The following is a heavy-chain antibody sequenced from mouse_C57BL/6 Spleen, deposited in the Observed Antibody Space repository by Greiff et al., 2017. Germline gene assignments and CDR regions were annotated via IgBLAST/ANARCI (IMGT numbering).Heavy chain of an antibody. CDR1: GYTFTSYW. D-gene: IGHD1-1*02. Sequence: QVQLQQPGAELVMPGASVKLSCKASGYTFTSYWMHWVKQRPGQGLEWIGEIDPSDSYTNYNEKFKGKATLTVDKSSSTASMQLSSLTAEDTAVYYCARSENPLLVAYWGQGTLVTVSA. CDR2: IDPSDSYT. J-gene: IGHJ3*01. CDR3: ARSENPLLVAY. V-gene: IGHV1-69*01.